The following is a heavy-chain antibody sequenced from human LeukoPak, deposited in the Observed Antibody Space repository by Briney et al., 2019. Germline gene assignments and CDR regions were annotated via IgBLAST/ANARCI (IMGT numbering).Heavy chain of an antibody. D-gene: IGHD1-26*01. CDR2: INPNTDGI. V-gene: IGHV1-2*02. CDR1: GYTFTDCY. CDR3: ARVKALGIVGSTTVLDP. J-gene: IGHJ5*02. Sequence: ASVKVSCKGSGYTFTDCYIHWVRQAPGQGLEWMGWINPNTDGINYAQNFRGRVTMTRDTSISTAYMELSSLRSDDTAIYYCARVKALGIVGSTTVLDPWGQGTLVTVSS.